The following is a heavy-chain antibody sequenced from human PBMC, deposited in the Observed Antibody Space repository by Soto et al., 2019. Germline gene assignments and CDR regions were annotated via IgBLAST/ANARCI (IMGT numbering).Heavy chain of an antibody. J-gene: IGHJ3*02. D-gene: IGHD3-10*01. V-gene: IGHV2-5*02. CDR2: IYWDDDK. Sequence: SSPTLVNPTQSLTLNWPFPGFSHITCGVCVGWIRQPPGKAPEWLALIYWDDDKRYSPSLKSRLTITKDTSKNQVVLTMTNMDPVDTATYYCAHRGSMAGGAFDIWGQGT. CDR3: AHRGSMAGGAFDI. CDR1: GFSHITCGVC.